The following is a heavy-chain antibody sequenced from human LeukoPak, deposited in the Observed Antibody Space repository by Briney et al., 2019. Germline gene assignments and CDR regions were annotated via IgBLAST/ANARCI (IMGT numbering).Heavy chain of an antibody. CDR3: ARDLGYSSSSGDWFDP. CDR2: IYTSGST. Sequence: SETLSLTCAVYGGSFSGYYWSWIRQPPGKGLEWIGRIYTSGSTNYNPSLKSRVTISVDTSKNQFSLKLSSVTAADTAVYYCARDLGYSSSSGDWFDPWGQGTLVTVSS. CDR1: GGSFSGYY. J-gene: IGHJ5*02. V-gene: IGHV4-59*10. D-gene: IGHD6-6*01.